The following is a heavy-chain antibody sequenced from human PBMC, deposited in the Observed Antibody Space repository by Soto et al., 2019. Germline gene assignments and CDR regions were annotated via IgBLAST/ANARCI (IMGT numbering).Heavy chain of an antibody. CDR2: ISYDGSNK. CDR1: GFTFSSYG. Sequence: QVQLVESGGGVVQPGRSLRLSCAASGFTFSSYGMHWVRQAPGKGLEWVAVISYDGSNKYYADSVKGRFTISRDNSKNTLYLQMNSLRAEDTAVYYCAKDRRPNYYYGXDX. J-gene: IGHJ6*01. CDR3: AKDRRPNYYYGXDX. D-gene: IGHD6-25*01. V-gene: IGHV3-30*18.